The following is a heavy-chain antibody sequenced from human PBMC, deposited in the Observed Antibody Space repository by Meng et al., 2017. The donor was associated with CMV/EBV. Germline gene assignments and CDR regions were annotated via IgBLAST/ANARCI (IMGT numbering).Heavy chain of an antibody. V-gene: IGHV3-23*01. CDR3: AKGDRYCSSTSCYAHGMDV. CDR2: ISGSGTTT. Sequence: GGSLRLSCAASGFIFNSYAMTWVRQAPGKGLDWVSVISGSGTTTHYADSVEGRFTISRDNSKNTLYLQMNSLRADDTAVYYCAKGDRYCSSTSCYAHGMDVWGQGTTVTVSS. J-gene: IGHJ6*02. CDR1: GFIFNSYA. D-gene: IGHD2-2*01.